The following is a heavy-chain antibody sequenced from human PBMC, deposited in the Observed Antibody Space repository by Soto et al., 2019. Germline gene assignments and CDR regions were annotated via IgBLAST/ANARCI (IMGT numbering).Heavy chain of an antibody. D-gene: IGHD3-22*01. J-gene: IGHJ4*02. CDR1: GYTFTSYD. CDR3: ARGRTYYYDSSGYYGDY. V-gene: IGHV1-8*01. Sequence: ASVKVSCKASGYTFTSYDINWVRQATGQGLEWMGWMNPNSGNTGYAQKFQGRVTMTRNTSISTAYMELSSLRSEDTAVYYCARGRTYYYDSSGYYGDYWGQGTLVTVS. CDR2: MNPNSGNT.